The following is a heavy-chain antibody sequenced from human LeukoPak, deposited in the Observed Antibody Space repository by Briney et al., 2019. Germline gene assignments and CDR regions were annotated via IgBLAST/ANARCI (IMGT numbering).Heavy chain of an antibody. V-gene: IGHV4-34*01. CDR1: GGSFSGYY. Sequence: PSETLSLTCAVYGGSFSGYYWSWIRQPPGKGLEWIGEINHSGSTNYNPSLKSRVTISVDTSKNQSSLKLSSVTAADTAVYYCAALYYDFSFWGQGTLVTVSS. CDR2: INHSGST. CDR3: AALYYDFSF. D-gene: IGHD3-3*01. J-gene: IGHJ4*02.